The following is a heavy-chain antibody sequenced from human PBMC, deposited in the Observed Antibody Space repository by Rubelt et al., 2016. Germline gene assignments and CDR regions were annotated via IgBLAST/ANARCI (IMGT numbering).Heavy chain of an antibody. CDR2: ISAYNGNT. J-gene: IGHJ3*02. CDR1: GYTFTSYG. V-gene: IGHV1-18*01. Sequence: QVQLVQSGAEVKKPGASVKVSCKASGYTFTSYGISWVRQAPGQGLEWMGWISAYNGNTNYAQKLQGRVSMTTDYMELRSLRSDDTAVYYCARQSLLRARRGDDAFDIWGQGTMVTVSS. CDR3: ARQSLLRARRGDDAFDI. D-gene: IGHD2-8*02.